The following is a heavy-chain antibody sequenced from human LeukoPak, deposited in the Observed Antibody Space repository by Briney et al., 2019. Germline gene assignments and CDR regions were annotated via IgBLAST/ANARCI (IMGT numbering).Heavy chain of an antibody. CDR3: AKARLSTGWAYNDY. CDR1: GFTFVNYA. Sequence: AGGSLRLSCAASGFTFVNYAMSWVRQAPGKGLEWVSAVVGGGSTTFYADSVKGRFTISRDSSRNTVYLRINSLRAEDTAVYYCAKARLSTGWAYNDYWGQGTLVTVSS. CDR2: VVGGGSTT. V-gene: IGHV3-23*01. D-gene: IGHD2-8*02. J-gene: IGHJ4*02.